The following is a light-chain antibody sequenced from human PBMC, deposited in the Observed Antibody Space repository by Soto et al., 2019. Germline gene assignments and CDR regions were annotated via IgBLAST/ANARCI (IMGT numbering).Light chain of an antibody. CDR1: RDVGSD. Sequence: QMTQSPSSLSASVGEKIIITCRASRDVGSDVSWYQQKPGQAPKLLIYAASNLYTGVPSRFSGSRSGTEFTLTISSLQPEDFATYYCLQDYGDSWTFGQGTKVEIE. V-gene: IGKV1-6*01. CDR3: LQDYGDSWT. J-gene: IGKJ1*01. CDR2: AAS.